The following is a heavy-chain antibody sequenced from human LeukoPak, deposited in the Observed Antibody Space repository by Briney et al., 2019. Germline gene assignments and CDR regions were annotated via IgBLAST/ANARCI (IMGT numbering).Heavy chain of an antibody. J-gene: IGHJ3*02. V-gene: IGHV3-21*01. CDR3: ARDKYYYDSSGYYVNAFDI. Sequence: GGSLRLSCAGSGFTFRSYEMNWVRQAPGKGLEWVSSISSSSSYIYYADSVKGRFTISRDNAKNSLYLQMNSLRAEDTAVYYCARDKYYYDSSGYYVNAFDIWGQGTMVTVSS. CDR1: GFTFRSYE. D-gene: IGHD3-22*01. CDR2: ISSSSSYI.